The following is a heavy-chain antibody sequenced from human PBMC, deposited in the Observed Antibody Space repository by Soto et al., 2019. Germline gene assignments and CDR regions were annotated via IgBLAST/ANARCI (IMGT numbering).Heavy chain of an antibody. J-gene: IGHJ4*02. CDR3: ASRDPGTSVDY. Sequence: SETLSLTCAVSGGSFTSNNWWTWVRQPPGQGLEWIGEIYRTGSTNYNPSLKSRVTISLDKSENQFSLKVTSLTAADTAVYYCASRDPGTSVDYWGQGTLVTVYS. CDR2: IYRTGST. D-gene: IGHD1-7*01. V-gene: IGHV4-4*02. CDR1: GGSFTSNNW.